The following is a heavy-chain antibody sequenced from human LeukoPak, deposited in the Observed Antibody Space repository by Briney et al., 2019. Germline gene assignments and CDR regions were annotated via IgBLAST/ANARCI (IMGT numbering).Heavy chain of an antibody. CDR2: IWYDGSNK. CDR3: ARIAVAGTAGH. D-gene: IGHD6-19*01. CDR1: GFTFSSYG. Sequence: PGGSLRLSCAASGFTFSSYGMHWVRQAPGKGLEWVAVIWYDGSNKYYADSVKGRFTISRDNAKNSLYLQMNSLRAEDTAVYYCARIAVAGTAGHWGQGTLVTVSS. J-gene: IGHJ4*02. V-gene: IGHV3-33*01.